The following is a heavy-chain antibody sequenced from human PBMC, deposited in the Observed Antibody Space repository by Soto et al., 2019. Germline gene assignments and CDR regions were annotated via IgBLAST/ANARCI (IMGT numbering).Heavy chain of an antibody. D-gene: IGHD2-8*02. CDR1: GGSISSSSYY. CDR3: ARDKITGLFDY. CDR2: INYSGST. J-gene: IGHJ4*01. Sequence: SETLSLTCTVSGGSISSSSYYWGWIRQPPGKGLEWIGSINYSGSTYYNPSLKSRVTISVDTSKNQFSLKLTSVTAADTAVYYCARDKITGLFDYWGQGTLLTVSS. V-gene: IGHV4-39*02.